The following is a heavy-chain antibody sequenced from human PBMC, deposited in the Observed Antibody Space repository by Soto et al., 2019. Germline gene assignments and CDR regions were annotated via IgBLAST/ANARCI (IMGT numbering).Heavy chain of an antibody. V-gene: IGHV4-31*03. CDR3: ARSRGAPIFGVVTIYWLDP. J-gene: IGHJ5*02. CDR1: GGSVSSGSNY. CDR2: IYYSGST. D-gene: IGHD3-3*01. Sequence: SETLSLTCTVSGGSVSSGSNYWSWIRQQQGKGLEWLGYIYYSGSTNYNPSLESRVSISVDTAKNQFSLRLTSVTAADTAVYYCARSRGAPIFGVVTIYWLDPWGQGTLVTVSS.